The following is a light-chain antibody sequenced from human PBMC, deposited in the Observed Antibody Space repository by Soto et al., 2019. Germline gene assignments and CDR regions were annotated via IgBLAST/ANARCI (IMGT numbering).Light chain of an antibody. CDR1: QSISSW. CDR3: QQYNSYRRT. Sequence: DIQMTQSPSTLSASVGDRVTITCRASQSISSWLAWYQQKPGKAPKLLIYKASSLESGVPSRFSGSGSGTEFTLTISSLQPDDFATYYCQQYNSYRRTFGQGTKVELK. CDR2: KAS. J-gene: IGKJ1*01. V-gene: IGKV1-5*03.